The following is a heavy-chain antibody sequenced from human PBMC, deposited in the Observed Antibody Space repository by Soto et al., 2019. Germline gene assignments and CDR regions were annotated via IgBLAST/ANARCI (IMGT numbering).Heavy chain of an antibody. CDR3: AKDLQGNWNPDY. CDR1: GFTFSSYA. Sequence: PGGSLRLSCAASGFTFSSYAMSWVRQAPGKGLEWVSAISASGGNSYDADSVKGRFTISRDNSQNTLYLQMNSLRAEDTAVYYCAKDLQGNWNPDYWGQGALVTVSS. V-gene: IGHV3-23*01. D-gene: IGHD1-1*01. J-gene: IGHJ4*02. CDR2: ISASGGNS.